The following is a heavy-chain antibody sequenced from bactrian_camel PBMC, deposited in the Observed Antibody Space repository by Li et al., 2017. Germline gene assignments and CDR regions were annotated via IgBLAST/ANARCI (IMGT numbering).Heavy chain of an antibody. V-gene: IGHV3S40*01. CDR3: VRVPQRSWYPYEFQY. J-gene: IGHJ4*01. CDR1: GFTFSSYG. D-gene: IGHD6*01. Sequence: VQLVESGGGFVQPGGSLRLSCAASGFTFSSYGMTWVRQAPEKGLEWVSAVSRGLGRAFYADSVKGRFTVSSDNAKNTLCLQMNSLKPEDTAVYYCVRVPQRSWYPYEFQYWGQGTQVTVS. CDR2: VSRGLGRA.